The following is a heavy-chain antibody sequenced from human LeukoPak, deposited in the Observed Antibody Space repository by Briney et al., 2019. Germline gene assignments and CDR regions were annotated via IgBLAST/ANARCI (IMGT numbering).Heavy chain of an antibody. CDR1: GFIFTDYW. V-gene: IGHV3-7*01. D-gene: IGHD2-2*01. J-gene: IGHJ6*02. CDR3: ARHPPDCSSTSCYSYYYYGMDV. Sequence: GGSLRLSCAASGFIFTDYWMNWVRQAPGRGLEWLASVKGDGSATSYVDSVKGRFTISRDNAKNSLYLQMNSLRADDTALYYCARHPPDCSSTSCYSYYYYGMDVWGQGTTVTVSS. CDR2: VKGDGSAT.